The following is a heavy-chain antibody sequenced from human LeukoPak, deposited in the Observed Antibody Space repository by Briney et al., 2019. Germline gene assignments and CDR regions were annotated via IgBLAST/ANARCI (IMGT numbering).Heavy chain of an antibody. D-gene: IGHD2-21*01. CDR1: GFTFSSYG. CDR3: AKDPVGWGWAQVNWFDP. CDR2: IWYGGSNK. J-gene: IGHJ5*02. Sequence: GGSLRLSCAASGFTFSSYGMHWVRQAPGKGLEWVAVIWYGGSNKYYADSVKGRFTISRDNSKNTLYLQMNSLRAEDTAVYYCAKDPVGWGWAQVNWFDPWGQGTLVTVSS. V-gene: IGHV3-33*06.